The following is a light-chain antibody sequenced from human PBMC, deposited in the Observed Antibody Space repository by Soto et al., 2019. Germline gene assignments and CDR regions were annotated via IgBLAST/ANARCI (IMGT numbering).Light chain of an antibody. CDR3: QQLNTYPLT. V-gene: IGKV1-9*01. CDR2: GAS. CDR1: QGISSY. Sequence: DIQLNQSPSFLSASVGDRVTITCRASQGISSYLAWYQQKPGEAPKLLIYGASTLQSGVPSRFSGSGSGTDFTLTISSLQPEDFATYYCQQLNTYPLTFGGGTKVEIK. J-gene: IGKJ4*01.